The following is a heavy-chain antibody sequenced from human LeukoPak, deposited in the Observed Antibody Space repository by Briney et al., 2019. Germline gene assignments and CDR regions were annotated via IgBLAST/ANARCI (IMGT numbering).Heavy chain of an antibody. J-gene: IGHJ4*02. CDR1: GFTFSSYA. D-gene: IGHD2-15*01. V-gene: IGHV3-23*01. CDR2: ISGSGGST. Sequence: GGSLRLSCAASGFTFSSYAMSWVRQAPGKGLEWVSAISGSGGSTYYADPVKGRFTISRDNSKNTLYLQMNSLRAEDTAVYYCAKDRERYCSGGSCYSFDYWGQGTLVTVSS. CDR3: AKDRERYCSGGSCYSFDY.